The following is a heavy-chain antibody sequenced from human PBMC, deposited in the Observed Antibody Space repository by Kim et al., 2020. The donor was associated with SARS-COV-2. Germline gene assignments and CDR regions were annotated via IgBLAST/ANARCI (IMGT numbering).Heavy chain of an antibody. CDR2: ISSVGGTI. J-gene: IGHJ4*02. CDR3: ARVSGDYTFDY. V-gene: IGHV3-74*01. CDR1: GFTFSAYW. Sequence: GGSLRLSCAASGFTFSAYWMHWVRQAPGKGLVWVSRISSVGGTITYADSVKGRFTISRDNAKNTLYLQMNSLRAEDTAVYYCARVSGDYTFDYWGQGTL. D-gene: IGHD4-17*01.